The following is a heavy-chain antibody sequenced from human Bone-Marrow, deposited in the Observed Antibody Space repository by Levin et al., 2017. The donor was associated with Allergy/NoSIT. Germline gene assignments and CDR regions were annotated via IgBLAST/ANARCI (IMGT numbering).Heavy chain of an antibody. J-gene: IGHJ4*02. CDR1: GFTFSNAW. Sequence: GGSLRLSCAASGFTFSNAWMSWVRQAPGKGLEWVGRIKSKTDGGTTDYAAPVTGRFIISRDDPKNTLFLQMNSLKTEDKAKYYSTTDNPLYGDYLADNDYWGQGILVTVSS. CDR3: TTDNPLYGDYLADNDY. CDR2: IKSKTDGGTT. V-gene: IGHV3-15*01. D-gene: IGHD4-17*01.